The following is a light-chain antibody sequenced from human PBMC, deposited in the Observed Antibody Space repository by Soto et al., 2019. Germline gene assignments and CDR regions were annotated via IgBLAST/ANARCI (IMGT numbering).Light chain of an antibody. V-gene: IGKV3-15*01. CDR3: HQYNNWWT. CDR1: QTVSTS. J-gene: IGKJ1*01. Sequence: EIVMTQSPATLSVSPGERATLSCRASQTVSTSLAWYQQKPGQAPRLLIYGASTRASGVPARFSGSGSGTEFTLTISSLQSEDSAVYYCHQYNNWWTFGQGTKVDTK. CDR2: GAS.